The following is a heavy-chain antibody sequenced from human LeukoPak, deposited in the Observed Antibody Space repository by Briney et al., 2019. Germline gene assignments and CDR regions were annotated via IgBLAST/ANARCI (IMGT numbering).Heavy chain of an antibody. CDR3: ARGMYYYYYYMDV. CDR2: IHNSGST. J-gene: IGHJ6*03. Sequence: SETLSLTCTVSGGPISNYYWSWIRQTPGGGLEWIGYIHNSGSTKYNPSLKSPVSISVDTSKNQFSLKLSSVTAADTAVYYCARGMYYYYYYMDVWGKGTTVTVSS. V-gene: IGHV4-59*12. CDR1: GGPISNYY.